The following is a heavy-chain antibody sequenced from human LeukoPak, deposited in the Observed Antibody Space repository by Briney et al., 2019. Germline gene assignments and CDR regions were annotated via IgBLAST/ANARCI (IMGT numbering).Heavy chain of an antibody. CDR2: ISDSGVST. CDR3: AKDLSISGFRIDY. D-gene: IGHD6-19*01. V-gene: IGHV3-23*01. CDR1: GFTFSSHA. Sequence: PGGSLRLSCAASGFTFSSHAMSWVRQAAGKGPEWVSTISDSGVSTYYADSVKGRFTISRDNSKNTLYMQMNSLRAGDTAVYYCAKDLSISGFRIDYWGQGTLVTVSS. J-gene: IGHJ4*02.